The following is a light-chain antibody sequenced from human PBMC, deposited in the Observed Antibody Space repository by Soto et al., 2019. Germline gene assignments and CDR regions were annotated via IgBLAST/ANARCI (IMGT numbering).Light chain of an antibody. Sequence: QSALTQPPSASGSPGQSVTISCTGTSSDVGANNYVSWYQQHPGKAPKLMIYEVTKRPSGVPDRFSGSKSGNTASLTVSGLQAEDEADYYCSSYTSGSTRVFGAGTKLTVL. CDR3: SSYTSGSTRV. J-gene: IGLJ3*02. CDR1: SSDVGANNY. CDR2: EVT. V-gene: IGLV2-8*01.